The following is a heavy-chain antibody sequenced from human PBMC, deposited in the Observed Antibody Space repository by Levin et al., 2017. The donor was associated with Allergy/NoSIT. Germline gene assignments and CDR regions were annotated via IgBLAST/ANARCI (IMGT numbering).Heavy chain of an antibody. D-gene: IGHD5-12*01. V-gene: IGHV1-46*01. CDR1: GYTFTAYR. J-gene: IGHJ4*02. CDR3: ARTYSDLHASLDS. Sequence: ASVKVSCKASGYTFTAYRIHWVRQAPGQGLEWMGMIDPRSGRTMYRGKFQGRVTITTDTSTTIHMELSGLRSEDTAVYFCARTYSDLHASLDSWGQGTLVTVSS. CDR2: IDPRSGRT.